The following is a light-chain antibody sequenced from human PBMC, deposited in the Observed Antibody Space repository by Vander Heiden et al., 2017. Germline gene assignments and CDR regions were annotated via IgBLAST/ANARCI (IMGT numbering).Light chain of an antibody. J-gene: IGKJ1*01. Sequence: DVQMTQPPSSLSASVGDRVTITCRASQSISSYLNWYQQKPEKAPKLLIYAASSLQSGVPSRFSGSGSRKDFTLTISSLQPEDFATYYCQQGYSTPPTFGQGTKVEIK. CDR1: QSISSY. V-gene: IGKV1-39*01. CDR2: AAS. CDR3: QQGYSTPPT.